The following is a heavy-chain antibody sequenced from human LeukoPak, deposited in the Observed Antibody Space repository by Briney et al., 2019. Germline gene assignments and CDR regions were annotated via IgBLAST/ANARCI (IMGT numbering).Heavy chain of an antibody. J-gene: IGHJ4*02. CDR3: AREIVGATRLLDY. CDR1: GGSISSSNW. CDR2: IYHSGST. V-gene: IGHV4-4*02. D-gene: IGHD1-26*01. Sequence: PSGTLSLTCAVSGGSISSSNWWSWVRQPPGKGLEWIGEIYHSGSTNYNPSLKSRVTISVDTSKNQFSLKLSSVTAADTAVYYCAREIVGATRLLDYWGQGTLVTVSS.